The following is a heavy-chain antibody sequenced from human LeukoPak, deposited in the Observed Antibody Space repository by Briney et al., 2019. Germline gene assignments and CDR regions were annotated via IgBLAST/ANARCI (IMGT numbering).Heavy chain of an antibody. V-gene: IGHV3-30*02. CDR2: IRYDGSNK. D-gene: IGHD6-6*01. J-gene: IGHJ3*02. CDR1: GFTFSSYG. Sequence: GGSLRLSCAASGFTFSSYGMHWVRQAPGKGLEWVAFIRYDGSNKYYADSVKGRFTISRDNSKNTLYLQMNSLRAEDTAVYYCAKEYSSSWDDAFDIWGQGTMVTVSS. CDR3: AKEYSSSWDDAFDI.